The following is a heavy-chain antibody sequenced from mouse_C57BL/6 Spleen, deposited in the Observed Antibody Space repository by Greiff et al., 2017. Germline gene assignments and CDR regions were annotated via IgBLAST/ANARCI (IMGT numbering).Heavy chain of an antibody. J-gene: IGHJ3*01. CDR3: AREGKGENDGLAD. CDR2: IHPNSGST. CDR1: GYTFTSYW. V-gene: IGHV1-64*01. D-gene: IGHD1-2*01. Sequence: QVQLQQPGAELVKPGASVKLSCKASGYTFTSYWMHWVKQRPGQGLEWIGLIHPNSGSTNNNEKFKSKATLTVDKSSSTAYMQLSSLTSEDSAVYDCAREGKGENDGLADWGQGTLVTVSA.